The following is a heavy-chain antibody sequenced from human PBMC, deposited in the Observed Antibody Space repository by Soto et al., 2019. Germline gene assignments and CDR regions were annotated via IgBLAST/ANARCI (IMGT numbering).Heavy chain of an antibody. V-gene: IGHV3-23*01. Sequence: GGSLRLSCVASGFTFNKYALAWVRQAPGKGLEWVSAISGSGASTYDADSVKGRFTISRDNYNNTLYLQMNSLRAEDTAVYYCATTPGVITVITSFDHWGQGTPVTVSS. D-gene: IGHD3-16*01. CDR2: ISGSGAST. CDR3: ATTPGVITVITSFDH. J-gene: IGHJ4*02. CDR1: GFTFNKYA.